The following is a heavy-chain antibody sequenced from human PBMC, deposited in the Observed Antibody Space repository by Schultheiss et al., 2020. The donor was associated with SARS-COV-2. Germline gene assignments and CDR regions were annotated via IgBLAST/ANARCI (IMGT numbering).Heavy chain of an antibody. CDR1: GFTFNSYA. Sequence: GGSLRLSCAASGFTFNSYAMHWVRQPPGKGLEWVAVISYDGSNKYYADSVKGRFTISRDNSKNTLYLQMNSLRADDTAVYYCARDPGAPNGMDVWGQGTTVTVSS. D-gene: IGHD3-10*01. CDR3: ARDPGAPNGMDV. V-gene: IGHV3-30*04. CDR2: ISYDGSNK. J-gene: IGHJ6*02.